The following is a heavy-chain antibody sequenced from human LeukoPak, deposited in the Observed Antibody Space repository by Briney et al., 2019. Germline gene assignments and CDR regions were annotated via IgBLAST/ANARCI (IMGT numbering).Heavy chain of an antibody. J-gene: IGHJ5*02. V-gene: IGHV1-46*01. CDR1: GYTFTGHY. D-gene: IGHD5-18*01. CDR3: ARALPHRRLMDTTMNQHWFDP. Sequence: GASVKVSCKASGYTFTGHYMHWVRQAPGQGLEWVGIINPSGGNTNYAQKFQGRVTMTRDMSTSTVYMELSSLTSEDTAVYSCARALPHRRLMDTTMNQHWFDPWGQGTLVTVSS. CDR2: INPSGGNT.